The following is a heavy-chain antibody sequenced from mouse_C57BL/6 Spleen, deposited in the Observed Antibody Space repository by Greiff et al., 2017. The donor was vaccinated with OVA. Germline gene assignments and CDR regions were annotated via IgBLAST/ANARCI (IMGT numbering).Heavy chain of an antibody. V-gene: IGHV14-4*01. CDR1: GFNIKDDY. D-gene: IGHD1-1*01. Sequence: EVQLQQSGAELVRPGASVKLSCTASGFNIKDDYMHWVKQRPEQGLEWIGWIDPENGDTEYASKFQGKATITADTSSNTAYLQLSSLTSEDTAVYYCTTPLYYGSSHWYFDVWGTGTTVTVSS. J-gene: IGHJ1*03. CDR2: IDPENGDT. CDR3: TTPLYYGSSHWYFDV.